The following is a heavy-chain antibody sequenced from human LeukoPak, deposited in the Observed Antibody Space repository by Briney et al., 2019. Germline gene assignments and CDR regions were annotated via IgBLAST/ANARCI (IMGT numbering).Heavy chain of an antibody. CDR1: GGSIRSYY. CDR3: ASPYSSSWHDAFDI. V-gene: IGHV4-59*12. D-gene: IGHD6-13*01. Sequence: KTSETLSLTCAVSGGSIRSYYWSWIRQPPGKGLEWIGYMYYTGTTNYNPSLKSRVTISVDTSKNQFSLKLSSVTAADTAVYYCASPYSSSWHDAFDIWGQGTMVTVSS. CDR2: MYYTGTT. J-gene: IGHJ3*02.